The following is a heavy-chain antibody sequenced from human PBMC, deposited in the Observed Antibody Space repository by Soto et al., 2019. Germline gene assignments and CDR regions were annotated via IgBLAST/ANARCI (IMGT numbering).Heavy chain of an antibody. V-gene: IGHV3-30*04. CDR1: GFTFSSKA. J-gene: IGHJ6*02. Sequence: TGGSLRLSCAASGFTFSSKAMHWVRQAPGKGLEWVAFISYDGINKYHADSVKGRFTISRDNSKNRLYLQMNSLRTEDTAVYYYARGYCSSTSCFYGMDVWGQGTTVTVSS. D-gene: IGHD2-2*01. CDR2: ISYDGINK. CDR3: ARGYCSSTSCFYGMDV.